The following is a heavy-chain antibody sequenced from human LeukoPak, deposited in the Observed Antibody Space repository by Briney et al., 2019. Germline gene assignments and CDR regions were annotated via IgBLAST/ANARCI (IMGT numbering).Heavy chain of an antibody. D-gene: IGHD6-6*01. CDR2: INSSSSYI. Sequence: PGGSLRLSCAASGFTFSSYSMNWVRQAPGKGLEWVSSINSSSSYIYYADSVKGRFTISRDNAKNTLYLQMNSLRAEDTAVYYCARDVFFKSSPDYWGQGTLVTVSS. CDR3: ARDVFFKSSPDY. J-gene: IGHJ4*02. V-gene: IGHV3-21*01. CDR1: GFTFSSYS.